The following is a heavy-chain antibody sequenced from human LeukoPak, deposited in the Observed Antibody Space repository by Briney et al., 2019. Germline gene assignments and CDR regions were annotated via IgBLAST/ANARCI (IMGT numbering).Heavy chain of an antibody. J-gene: IGHJ6*03. D-gene: IGHD3-10*01. V-gene: IGHV4-38-2*02. CDR1: GYSISSGYL. CDR2: IDGSGSS. Sequence: SETLSLTCTVSGYSISSGYLWGWIRQPPGKGLEWIGSIDGSGSSYYNPSLKSRVTISVDTSKNQFSLKLSSVTAADTAVYYCARVRLGNYYGSGRSKSYYYYYMDVWGKGTTVTVSS. CDR3: ARVRLGNYYGSGRSKSYYYYYMDV.